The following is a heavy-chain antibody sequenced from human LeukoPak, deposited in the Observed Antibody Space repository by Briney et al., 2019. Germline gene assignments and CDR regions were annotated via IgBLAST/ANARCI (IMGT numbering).Heavy chain of an antibody. CDR3: AKDQGRYYYDSSGYYFRRPPLDY. CDR2: ISSSGSTI. D-gene: IGHD3-22*01. CDR1: GFTFSDYY. J-gene: IGHJ4*02. Sequence: GGSLRLSCAASGFTFSDYYMSWIRQAPGKGLEWVSYISSSGSTIYYADSVKGRFTISRDNAKNSLYLQMNSLRAEDTAVYYCAKDQGRYYYDSSGYYFRRPPLDYWGQGTLVTVSS. V-gene: IGHV3-11*01.